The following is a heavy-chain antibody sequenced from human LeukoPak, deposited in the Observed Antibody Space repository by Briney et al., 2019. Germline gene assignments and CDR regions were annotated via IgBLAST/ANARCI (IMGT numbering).Heavy chain of an antibody. CDR3: AKDSDYYGSGSSVDY. Sequence: GGSLRLSCAASGFTFSNYDMSWVRQAPGKGLEWVSIISGSGGSTYVADSVKGRFTFSRDNSKNTLYLQMNSLRAEDTAVYYCAKDSDYYGSGSSVDYWGQGTLVTVSS. CDR1: GFTFSNYD. V-gene: IGHV3-23*01. D-gene: IGHD3-10*01. CDR2: ISGSGGST. J-gene: IGHJ4*02.